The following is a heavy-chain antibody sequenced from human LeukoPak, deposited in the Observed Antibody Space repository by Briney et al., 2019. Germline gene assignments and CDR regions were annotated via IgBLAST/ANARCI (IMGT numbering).Heavy chain of an antibody. D-gene: IGHD3-22*01. CDR2: IYHSGST. CDR3: ASILTPEDSSGYYFGLLFDY. Sequence: SETLSLTCTVSGYSISSGYYWGWIRQPPGKGLEWIGSIYHSGSTYYNPSLKSRVTISVDTSKNQFSLKLSSVTAADTAVYYCASILTPEDSSGYYFGLLFDYWGQGTLVTVSS. V-gene: IGHV4-38-2*02. CDR1: GYSISSGYY. J-gene: IGHJ4*02.